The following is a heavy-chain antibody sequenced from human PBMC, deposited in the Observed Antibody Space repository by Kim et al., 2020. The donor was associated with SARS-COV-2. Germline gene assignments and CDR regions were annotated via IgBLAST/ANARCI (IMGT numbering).Heavy chain of an antibody. Sequence: GGSLRLSCAASGFTFSSYVMHWVRQAPGKGLEWVAIIWFDGSNRNYTDSVKGRFTISRDNSKNTLYLQMNSLSAADTAVYYCARELWAMDVWGQGTTVTVSS. D-gene: IGHD3-16*01. CDR3: ARELWAMDV. V-gene: IGHV3-33*08. CDR2: IWFDGSNR. CDR1: GFTFSSYV. J-gene: IGHJ6*02.